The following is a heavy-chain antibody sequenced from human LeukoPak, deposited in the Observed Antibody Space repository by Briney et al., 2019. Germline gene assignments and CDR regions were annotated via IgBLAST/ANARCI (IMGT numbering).Heavy chain of an antibody. J-gene: IGHJ4*02. V-gene: IGHV4-31*03. CDR1: GGSISSGGYY. Sequence: PPETLSLTRTVSGGSISSGGYYWSWIRHHPGEGLEWIGYIYYSGSTYYTPSLKSRVTISVDTPKNQLSLKLSSVTAADTAVYYCAGTPIAMVGGVIMLDYWGRGTLVTVSS. D-gene: IGHD3-10*01. CDR2: IYYSGST. CDR3: AGTPIAMVGGVIMLDY.